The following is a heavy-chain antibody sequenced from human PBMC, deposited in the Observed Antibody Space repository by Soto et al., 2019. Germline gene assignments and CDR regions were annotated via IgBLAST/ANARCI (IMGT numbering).Heavy chain of an antibody. D-gene: IGHD2-21*01. V-gene: IGHV3-53*01. CDR1: GFTFSSND. J-gene: IGHJ3*01. CDR3: APSHLFRGAP. Sequence: EVQLVESGGGLIQPGGSLRLSCEASGFTFSSNDMNWVRQAPGKGLEWVSLIWTSGSTAYADSVKGRFTISRDNSKSALYLHMRSLRAEDTAVYYCAPSHLFRGAPWGQGTMVTVSS. CDR2: IWTSGST.